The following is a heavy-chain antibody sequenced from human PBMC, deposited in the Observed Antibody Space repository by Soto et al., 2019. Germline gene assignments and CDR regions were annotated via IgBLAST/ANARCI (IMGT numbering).Heavy chain of an antibody. D-gene: IGHD6-19*01. J-gene: IGHJ4*02. Sequence: EVQLLESGGGLVQPGGSLRLSCAASGFTFSTYAMSWGRQAPGKGLEWVSTISGNGDGTYYADSVKGRFTISRENPKNTLYLQMNSLRAEDTAVYYCAKESSGWYMGDFWGQGTLVTVSS. CDR2: ISGNGDGT. CDR1: GFTFSTYA. V-gene: IGHV3-23*01. CDR3: AKESSGWYMGDF.